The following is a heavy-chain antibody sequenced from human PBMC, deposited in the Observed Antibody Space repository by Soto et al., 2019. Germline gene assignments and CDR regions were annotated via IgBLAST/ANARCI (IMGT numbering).Heavy chain of an antibody. V-gene: IGHV5-51*01. CDR3: ARSSGGSGSYYWFDP. D-gene: IGHD3-10*01. J-gene: IGHJ5*02. Sequence: GESLKISCKGSGYSFTSYWIGWVRQMPGKGLEWMGIIYPGDSDTRYSPSFQGQVTISADKSISTAYLQWNSLKASDTAMYYCARSSGGSGSYYWFDPWGQGTLVTVSS. CDR2: IYPGDSDT. CDR1: GYSFTSYW.